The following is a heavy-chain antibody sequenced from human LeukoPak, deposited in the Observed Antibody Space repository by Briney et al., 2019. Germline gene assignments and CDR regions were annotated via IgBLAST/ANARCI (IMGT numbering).Heavy chain of an antibody. Sequence: PSETLSLTCAVYGGSFSGYYWCWIRQPPGKGLEWIWEINNSGSTNYNPSLKSRVTISVDTSKNQFSLKLSSVTAAETAVYYCASGSGWNGVLPIWGQGTMVTVSS. V-gene: IGHV4-34*01. D-gene: IGHD6-19*01. CDR2: INNSGST. CDR1: GGSFSGYY. CDR3: ASGSGWNGVLPI. J-gene: IGHJ3*02.